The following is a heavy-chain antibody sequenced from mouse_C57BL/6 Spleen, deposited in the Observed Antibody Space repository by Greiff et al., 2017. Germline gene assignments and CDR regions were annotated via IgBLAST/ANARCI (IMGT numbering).Heavy chain of an antibody. V-gene: IGHV1-53*01. CDR2: INPSNGGT. Sequence: VQLQQSGTELVKPGASVKLSCTASGFTFTSYWMHWVKQRPGQGLEWIGNINPSNGGTTDTEKFKSKATLTVAKSSSTAYMQLSSLTSEDSAVYYCARCYSSYGAGDYWGQGTTLTVSS. J-gene: IGHJ2*01. CDR3: ARCYSSYGAGDY. CDR1: GFTFTSYW. D-gene: IGHD2-5*01.